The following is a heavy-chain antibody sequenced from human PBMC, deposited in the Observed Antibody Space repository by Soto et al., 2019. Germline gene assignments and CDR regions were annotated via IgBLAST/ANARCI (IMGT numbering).Heavy chain of an antibody. CDR3: AREEPASRHHDY. V-gene: IGHV4-34*02. Sequence: QVQLQQWGAGLLKPSETLSLTCAVYGGSFSDYYWSWIRQTPEQGLEWIGEVSHSGSTTYNPSLKNRVTIVIDTSKNQFSLTLSSVTAADSAIYLCAREEPASRHHDYWGQGNLLTVSS. J-gene: IGHJ4*02. CDR2: VSHSGST. CDR1: GGSFSDYY. D-gene: IGHD1-26*01.